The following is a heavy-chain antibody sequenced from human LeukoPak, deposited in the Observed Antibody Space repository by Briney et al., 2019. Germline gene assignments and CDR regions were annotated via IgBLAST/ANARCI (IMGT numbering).Heavy chain of an antibody. CDR2: IIPIFGTA. D-gene: IGHD6-6*01. V-gene: IGHV1-69*05. Sequence: SVKVSCKASGYTFTSYYMHWVRQAPGQGLEWMGGIIPIFGTANYAQKFQGRVTITTDESTSAAYMELSSLRSEDTAVYYCARDQYSSSSPWFSFGYWGQGTLVTVSS. CDR1: GYTFTSYY. J-gene: IGHJ4*02. CDR3: ARDQYSSSSPWFSFGY.